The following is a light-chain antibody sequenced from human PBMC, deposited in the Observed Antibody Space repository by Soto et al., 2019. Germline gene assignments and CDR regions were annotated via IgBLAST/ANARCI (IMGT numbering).Light chain of an antibody. CDR3: QQYGSSPPIT. CDR2: GAS. J-gene: IGKJ5*01. CDR1: QSVSSSY. Sequence: EFVLTQSPGTLSLSPGERATLSCSASQSVSSSYLAWYQQKPGQAPRLLIYGASSRANGIPDRFSGSGSGTDFTLTISRLEPEDFAVYYCQQYGSSPPITFGQGTRLEIK. V-gene: IGKV3-20*01.